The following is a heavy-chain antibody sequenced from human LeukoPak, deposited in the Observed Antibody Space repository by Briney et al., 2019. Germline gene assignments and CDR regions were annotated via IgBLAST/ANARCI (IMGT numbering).Heavy chain of an antibody. CDR1: GFTFSSYS. V-gene: IGHV3-21*01. D-gene: IGHD5-12*01. CDR3: ARGPDIVATIMGPLDY. J-gene: IGHJ4*02. Sequence: PGGSLRLSCAASGFTFSSYSMNWVRQAPGKGLEWVSSISSSSSYIYYADSVKGRFTISRDNAKNSLYLQMNSLRAEDTAVYYCARGPDIVATIMGPLDYWGQGTLVTVSS. CDR2: ISSSSSYI.